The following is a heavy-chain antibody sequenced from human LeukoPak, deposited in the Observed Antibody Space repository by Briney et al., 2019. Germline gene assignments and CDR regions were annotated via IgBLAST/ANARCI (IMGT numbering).Heavy chain of an antibody. D-gene: IGHD3-3*01. Sequence: GGSLRRSCAASGFTFSSYVMSWVRQAPGKGLEWVSTISGSGGSTYYADSVKGRFTISRDNPKNTLSLQMNSLRAEDTAVYYCAKGSAYADFWGQGTLVTVSS. CDR3: AKGSAYADF. V-gene: IGHV3-23*01. CDR2: ISGSGGST. J-gene: IGHJ4*02. CDR1: GFTFSSYV.